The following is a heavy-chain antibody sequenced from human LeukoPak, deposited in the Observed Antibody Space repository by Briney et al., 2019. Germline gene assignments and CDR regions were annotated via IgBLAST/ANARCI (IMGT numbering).Heavy chain of an antibody. V-gene: IGHV3-23*01. Sequence: GGSLRLSCAASGFTFSTYDMNWVRQAPGKGLEWVSGISGIGGKTYYADSVKGRFTISRDNSKNTLYLQMNSLRAEDTAVYYCAKGRYDITWGQGTLVTVSS. J-gene: IGHJ5*02. CDR3: AKGRYDIT. D-gene: IGHD3-22*01. CDR1: GFTFSTYD. CDR2: ISGIGGKT.